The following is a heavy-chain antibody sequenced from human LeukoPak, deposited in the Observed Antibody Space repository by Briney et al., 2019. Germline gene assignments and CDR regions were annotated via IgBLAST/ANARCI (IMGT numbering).Heavy chain of an antibody. J-gene: IGHJ3*02. CDR1: GVSITSSSYY. CDR2: VYYSGNT. Sequence: PSETLSLTCTVSGVSITSSSYYWGWIRQPPGKGLEWIGSVYYSGNTYYNSSLKSRVTISVDTSKNQFSLKLSSVTAADTAIYYCTREYGFMTTVFHAFDIWGQGTMVTVSS. V-gene: IGHV4-39*07. CDR3: TREYGFMTTVFHAFDI. D-gene: IGHD4-17*01.